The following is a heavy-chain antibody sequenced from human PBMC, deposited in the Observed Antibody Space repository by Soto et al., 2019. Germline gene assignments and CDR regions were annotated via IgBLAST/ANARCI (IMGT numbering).Heavy chain of an antibody. V-gene: IGHV3-33*01. CDR2: VWYDGGNK. Sequence: QVQLVESGGGVVQPGRSLRLSCAASGFTFSSYGMHWVRQAPGKGLEWVALVWYDGGNKYYGDSVKGRFTISRDNSMNTLYLQMNSRRDEDTAVYYCVRAAGYSGNDYVYYYGMDVWGQGTTVTVSS. CDR1: GFTFSSYG. CDR3: VRAAGYSGNDYVYYYGMDV. J-gene: IGHJ6*02. D-gene: IGHD5-12*01.